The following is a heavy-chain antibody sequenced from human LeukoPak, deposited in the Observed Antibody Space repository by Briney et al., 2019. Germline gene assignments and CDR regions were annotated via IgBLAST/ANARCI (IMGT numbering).Heavy chain of an antibody. J-gene: IGHJ4*02. Sequence: GASVKLSCKASGYTFTSYYMHWVRQAPGQGLEWMGRINPNSGGTNYAQKFQGRVTMARDTSISTAYMELSRLRSDDTAVYYCARTRRRYYYDSSGYYDLGYWGQGTLVTVSS. CDR3: ARTRRRYYYDSSGYYDLGY. CDR1: GYTFTSYY. CDR2: INPNSGGT. V-gene: IGHV1-2*06. D-gene: IGHD3-22*01.